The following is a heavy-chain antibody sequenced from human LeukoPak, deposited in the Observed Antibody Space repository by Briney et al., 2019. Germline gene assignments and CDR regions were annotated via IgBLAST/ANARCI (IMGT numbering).Heavy chain of an antibody. CDR3: ARGGPYSGYEDY. J-gene: IGHJ4*02. V-gene: IGHV1-2*02. Sequence: ASVKVSCKASGYTFTDYYMHWVRQAPGQGLEWMGWIHPNSGGTHFVQKFRGRVTMTRDTPISTAYMELSRLRSDDTAVYYCARGGPYSGYEDYWGQGTLVTVSS. CDR1: GYTFTDYY. D-gene: IGHD5-12*01. CDR2: IHPNSGGT.